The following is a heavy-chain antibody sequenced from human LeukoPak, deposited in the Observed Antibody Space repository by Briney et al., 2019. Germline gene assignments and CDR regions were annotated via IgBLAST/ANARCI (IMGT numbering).Heavy chain of an antibody. J-gene: IGHJ3*02. D-gene: IGHD1-26*01. Sequence: GGSLRLSCAASGFTFSSYAMSWVRQGPGKGLEWVSGISGSGGTTNYADSVKGPFTISRDNSKKTLYLQMNSLRAEDTAVYYCAKDSRFSGNYKAFDIWGQGTLVTVSS. V-gene: IGHV3-23*01. CDR3: AKDSRFSGNYKAFDI. CDR2: ISGSGGTT. CDR1: GFTFSSYA.